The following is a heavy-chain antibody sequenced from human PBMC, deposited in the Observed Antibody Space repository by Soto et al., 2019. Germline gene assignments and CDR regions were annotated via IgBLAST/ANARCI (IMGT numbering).Heavy chain of an antibody. V-gene: IGHV1-69*01. Sequence: QVQLVQSGAEVKKPGSSVKVSCKASGGTFSSYAISWVRQAPGQGLEWMGGIIPIFGTANYAQKFQGRVTITADESTSIAYMELSSLRSEDTAVYYCARDRDCTNGVCYYYYGMDVWGQGTTVTVSS. CDR2: IIPIFGTA. J-gene: IGHJ6*02. D-gene: IGHD2-8*01. CDR3: ARDRDCTNGVCYYYYGMDV. CDR1: GGTFSSYA.